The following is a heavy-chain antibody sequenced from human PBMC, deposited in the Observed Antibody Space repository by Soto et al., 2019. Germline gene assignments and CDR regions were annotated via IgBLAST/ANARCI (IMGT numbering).Heavy chain of an antibody. Sequence: ASVKVSCKASGYTFTSYYMHWVRQAPGQGLEWMGIINPSGGSTSYAQKFQGRVTMTRDTSTSTVYMELSSLRSEDTAVYYCAREANYYGSGSYYPDYWGQGTLVTVS. J-gene: IGHJ4*02. CDR1: GYTFTSYY. CDR3: AREANYYGSGSYYPDY. D-gene: IGHD3-10*01. CDR2: INPSGGST. V-gene: IGHV1-46*01.